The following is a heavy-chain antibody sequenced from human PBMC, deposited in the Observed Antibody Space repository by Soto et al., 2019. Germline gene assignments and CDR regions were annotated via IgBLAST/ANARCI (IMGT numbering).Heavy chain of an antibody. CDR3: AIRPLSGSIDYGMDV. J-gene: IGHJ6*02. CDR1: GYSFTSYW. CDR2: IYPGDSDT. D-gene: IGHD5-12*01. Sequence: GESLKISCKGSGYSFTSYWIGWVRQMPGKGLEWMGIIYPGDSDTRYSPSFQGQVTISADKSISTAYLQWSSLKASDTAMYYCAIRPLSGSIDYGMDVWGQGTTVTVSS. V-gene: IGHV5-51*01.